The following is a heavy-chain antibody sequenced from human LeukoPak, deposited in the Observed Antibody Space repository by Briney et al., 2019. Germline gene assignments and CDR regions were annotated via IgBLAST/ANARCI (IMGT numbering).Heavy chain of an antibody. V-gene: IGHV3-23*01. J-gene: IGHJ4*02. CDR3: ANVAAAGTRDSDY. CDR2: ISGSGGST. Sequence: GGSLRLSCAASGFTVSSNYMSWVRQAPGKGLEWVSAISGSGGSTYYADSVKGRFTISRDNSKNTLYLQMNSLRAEDTAVYYCANVAAAGTRDSDYWGQGTLVTVSS. D-gene: IGHD6-13*01. CDR1: GFTVSSNY.